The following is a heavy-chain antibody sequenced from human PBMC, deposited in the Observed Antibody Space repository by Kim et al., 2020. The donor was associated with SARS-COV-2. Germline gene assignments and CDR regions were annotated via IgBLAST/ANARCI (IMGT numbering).Heavy chain of an antibody. Sequence: TTDHAAYVRGRITISSANAKNPLYLQMNSLRGEDTALYYCARDLRGPQDYWGQGTLVTVSS. V-gene: IGHV3-74*01. CDR3: ARDLRGPQDY. CDR2: TT. D-gene: IGHD3-10*01. J-gene: IGHJ4*02.